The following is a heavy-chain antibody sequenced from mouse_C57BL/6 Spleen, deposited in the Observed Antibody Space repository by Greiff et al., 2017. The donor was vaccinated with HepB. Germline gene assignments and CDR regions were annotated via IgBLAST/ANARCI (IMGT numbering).Heavy chain of an antibody. V-gene: IGHV1-62-2*01. Sequence: QVQLKESGAELVKPGASVKLSCKASGYTFTEYTIHWVKQRSGQGLEWIGWFYPGSGSIKYNEKFKDKATLTADKSSSTVYMELSRLTSEDSAVYFCARHEEPPLHIYYSNYSIAMDYWGQGTSVTVSS. CDR1: GYTFTEYT. CDR3: ARHEEPPLHIYYSNYSIAMDY. CDR2: FYPGSGSI. D-gene: IGHD2-5*01. J-gene: IGHJ4*01.